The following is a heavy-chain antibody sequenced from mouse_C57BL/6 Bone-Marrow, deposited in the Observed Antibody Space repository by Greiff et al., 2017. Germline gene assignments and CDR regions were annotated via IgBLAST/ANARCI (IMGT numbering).Heavy chain of an antibody. CDR1: GFTFSDYG. Sequence: EVKLMESGGGLVKPGGSLKLSCAASGFTFSDYGMHWVRQAPEKGLEWVAYISSGSSTIYYADTVKGRFTISRDNAKNTLFLQMTSLRSEDTAMYYGARHPYYGSSYGYFDYWGQGTTLTVSS. V-gene: IGHV5-17*01. CDR2: ISSGSSTI. D-gene: IGHD1-1*01. CDR3: ARHPYYGSSYGYFDY. J-gene: IGHJ2*01.